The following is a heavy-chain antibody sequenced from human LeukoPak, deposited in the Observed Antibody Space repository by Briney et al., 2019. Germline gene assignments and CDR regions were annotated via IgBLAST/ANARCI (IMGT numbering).Heavy chain of an antibody. Sequence: ASVKVSCKASGYTFTSYGISWVRQAPGQGLEWMGWISAYNGNTNYAQKLQGRVTMSTDTSTSTAYMELRSLRSDDTAVYYCARDRGSWPVITPYHDYWGQGTLVTVSS. V-gene: IGHV1-18*01. D-gene: IGHD4-23*01. CDR2: ISAYNGNT. CDR1: GYTFTSYG. CDR3: ARDRGSWPVITPYHDY. J-gene: IGHJ4*02.